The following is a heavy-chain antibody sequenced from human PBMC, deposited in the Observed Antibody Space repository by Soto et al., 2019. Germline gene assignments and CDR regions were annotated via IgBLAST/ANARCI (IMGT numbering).Heavy chain of an antibody. CDR1: RFTISGHA. J-gene: IGHJ4*02. V-gene: IGHV3-23*01. Sequence: GGSLRLSCAASRFTISGHAMHWVRQAPGKGLEWVSVISGSDGSKYYADSVKGRFTISRDNSKNTLNLQMNSLRAEDTAVYYCARRSSSWYFDYWGQGTLVTVSS. CDR3: ARRSSSWYFDY. D-gene: IGHD6-13*01. CDR2: ISGSDGSK.